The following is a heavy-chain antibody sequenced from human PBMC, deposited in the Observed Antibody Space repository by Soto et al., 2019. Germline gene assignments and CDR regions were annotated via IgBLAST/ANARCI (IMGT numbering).Heavy chain of an antibody. CDR3: AREGTAKGFDY. Sequence: PSETLSLTCAVYGGSFSGYYWSWIRQPPGKGLEWIGEINHSGSTNYNPSLKSRVTISVDTSKNQFSLKLSSVTAADTAVYYCAREGTAKGFDYWSQGTLVTVSS. CDR2: INHSGST. V-gene: IGHV4-34*01. D-gene: IGHD5-18*01. J-gene: IGHJ4*02. CDR1: GGSFSGYY.